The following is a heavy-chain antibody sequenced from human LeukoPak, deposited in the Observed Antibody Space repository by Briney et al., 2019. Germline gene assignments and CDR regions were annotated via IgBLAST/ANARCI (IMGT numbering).Heavy chain of an antibody. Sequence: PGGSLRLSCAASGFTFSSYGMHWVRQAPGKGLEWVAVISYDGSNKYYADSVKGRFTISRDNSKNTLYLQMNSLRDEDTAVYYCAKDPYYYDSSGRPSGQYYYGMDVWGQGTTVTVSS. CDR2: ISYDGSNK. V-gene: IGHV3-30*18. D-gene: IGHD3-22*01. J-gene: IGHJ6*02. CDR3: AKDPYYYDSSGRPSGQYYYGMDV. CDR1: GFTFSSYG.